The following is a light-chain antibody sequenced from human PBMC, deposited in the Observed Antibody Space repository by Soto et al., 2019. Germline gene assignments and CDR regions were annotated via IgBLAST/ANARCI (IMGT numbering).Light chain of an antibody. CDR1: QSVPKNY. J-gene: IGKJ4*01. V-gene: IGKV3-20*01. Sequence: EIVLTQSPGTLSLSPGEGATLSCRASQSVPKNYLGWYKQKTGQAPRLLIYDVSNRATDVTDRFSGSGSETVFTLTICRLQPEDLAVYYCQQYATAPLTFGGGTKLESK. CDR2: DVS. CDR3: QQYATAPLT.